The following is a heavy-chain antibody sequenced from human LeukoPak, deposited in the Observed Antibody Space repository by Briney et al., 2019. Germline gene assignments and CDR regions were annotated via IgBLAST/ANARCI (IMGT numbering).Heavy chain of an antibody. Sequence: GKSLRLSCTASGFTLSYYGMHWVRQAPGKGLELVALMRSDGSKTSYADSVKGRFTISRDISRNTLYLQMNSLRAEDTALYYCARDADTSAFYWYFDLWGRGTLVTVSS. J-gene: IGHJ2*01. D-gene: IGHD3-22*01. CDR2: MRSDGSKT. CDR1: GFTLSYYG. CDR3: ARDADTSAFYWYFDL. V-gene: IGHV3-33*01.